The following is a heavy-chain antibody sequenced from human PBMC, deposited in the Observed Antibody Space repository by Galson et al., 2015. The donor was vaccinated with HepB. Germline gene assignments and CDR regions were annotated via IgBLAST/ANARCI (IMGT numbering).Heavy chain of an antibody. CDR2: ISAYDGNT. Sequence: SVKVSCKASGYTFSSYSITWVRQAPGQGLEWMGWISAYDGNTKYAQKLQGRLTMTTDTSRTTAYMELRSLRSDDTAVYYCARGALVAVVGATQNNWFDPWGQGTLVTVSS. CDR3: ARGALVAVVGATQNNWFDP. CDR1: GYTFSSYS. V-gene: IGHV1-18*01. J-gene: IGHJ5*02. D-gene: IGHD2-15*01.